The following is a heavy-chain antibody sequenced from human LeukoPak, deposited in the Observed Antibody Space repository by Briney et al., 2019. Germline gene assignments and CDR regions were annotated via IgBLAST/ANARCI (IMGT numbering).Heavy chain of an antibody. D-gene: IGHD5-12*01. CDR3: ARGDPGYSGYYFDY. J-gene: IGHJ4*02. V-gene: IGHV4-4*07. CDR2: IYISGST. CDR1: GGSMSSYY. Sequence: SETLSLTCTVSGGSMSSYYWSWIRQPAGKGPEWIGRIYISGSTNYNPSLKSRVTMSIDTSKNQFSLKVSSVTAADTAVYYCARGDPGYSGYYFDYWGQGTLVTVSS.